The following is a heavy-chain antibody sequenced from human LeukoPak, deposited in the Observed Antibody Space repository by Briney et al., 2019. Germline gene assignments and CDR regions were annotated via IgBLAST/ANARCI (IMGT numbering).Heavy chain of an antibody. D-gene: IGHD3-10*01. CDR1: GGSISSSSYY. V-gene: IGHV4-39*01. J-gene: IGHJ5*02. Sequence: PSETLSLTCTVSGGSISSSSYYWGWIRQPPGKGLEWIGGIYYSGSTYYNPSLKSRVTISVDTSKNQFSLKLSSVTAADTAVYYCARHRTLWFGELSSNWFDPWGQGTLVTVSS. CDR3: ARHRTLWFGELSSNWFDP. CDR2: IYYSGST.